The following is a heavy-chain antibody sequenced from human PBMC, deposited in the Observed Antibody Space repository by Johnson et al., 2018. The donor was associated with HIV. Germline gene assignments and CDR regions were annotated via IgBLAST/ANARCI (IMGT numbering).Heavy chain of an antibody. D-gene: IGHD1-1*01. V-gene: IGHV3-30*02. Sequence: QVQLVESGGGVVQPGGSLRLSCAASGFTFSTYAMHWVRQAPGKGLEWVAFIRYDGSRKDYADSVKGGFTISRDNSKNTMYLQMNSLRDEDTAVYYCAKDATLQDGTGAFYIWGQGTMVTVSS. CDR3: AKDATLQDGTGAFYI. CDR2: IRYDGSRK. J-gene: IGHJ3*02. CDR1: GFTFSTYA.